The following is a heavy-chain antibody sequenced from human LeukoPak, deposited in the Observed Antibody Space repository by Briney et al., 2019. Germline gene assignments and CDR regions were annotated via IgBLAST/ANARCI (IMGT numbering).Heavy chain of an antibody. Sequence: TGGSLRLSCAASGFTFSSYEMNWVRQAPGKGLEWVSYISSSGSTIYYADSVKGRFTISRDNAKNSLYLQMNSLGAEDTAVYYCAREAIYYDSSGYYYDLDYWGQGTLVTVSS. V-gene: IGHV3-48*03. D-gene: IGHD3-22*01. CDR3: AREAIYYDSSGYYYDLDY. J-gene: IGHJ4*02. CDR2: ISSSGSTI. CDR1: GFTFSSYE.